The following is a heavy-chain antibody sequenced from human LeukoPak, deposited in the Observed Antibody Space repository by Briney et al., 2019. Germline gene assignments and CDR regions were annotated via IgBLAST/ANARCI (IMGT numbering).Heavy chain of an antibody. CDR1: GGSISSYY. D-gene: IGHD6-13*01. CDR3: ARAEGIAAAGLDY. V-gene: IGHV4-59*01. CDR2: IYYSGST. J-gene: IGHJ4*02. Sequence: PSETLSLTCTVSGGSISSYYWSWIRQPPGKGLEWIGYIYYSGSTNYNPSLKSRVTISVDTSKNQFSLKLSSVTAADTAVYYCARAEGIAAAGLDYWGQGTLVTVSS.